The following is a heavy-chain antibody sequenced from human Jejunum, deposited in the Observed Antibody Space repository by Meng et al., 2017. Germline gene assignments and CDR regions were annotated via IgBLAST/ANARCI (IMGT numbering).Heavy chain of an antibody. CDR2: IYYSGST. CDR3: ARSPYSGSALPFFDY. V-gene: IGHV4-30-4*01. CDR1: GDSFNSPDYY. J-gene: IGHJ4*02. Sequence: HGQRQESCPRLVKPSQTLSLTCTASGDSFNSPDYYWSSIRQPPEKGLEGIGYIYYSGSTYYTQSLKSRVYISGDTSNKQFSLKLTSVTAADTAVYYCARSPYSGSALPFFDYWGQGSLVTVSS. D-gene: IGHD1-26*01.